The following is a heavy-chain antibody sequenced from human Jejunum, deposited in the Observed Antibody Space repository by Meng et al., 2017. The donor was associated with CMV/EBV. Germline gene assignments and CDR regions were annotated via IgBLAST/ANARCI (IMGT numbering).Heavy chain of an antibody. J-gene: IGHJ4*02. Sequence: QVRRQGSGPGLVKPSDTLSLTCSVSGGSMISYYWSWIRQPAGKGLEWIGHIYTSGSTNYSPSLKSRVTMSLDTAKNQFSLKVSSVTAADTAVYYCARLSKDGWSTFDYWGQGTLVTVSS. CDR2: IYTSGST. CDR1: GGSMISYY. D-gene: IGHD6-19*01. V-gene: IGHV4-4*07. CDR3: ARLSKDGWSTFDY.